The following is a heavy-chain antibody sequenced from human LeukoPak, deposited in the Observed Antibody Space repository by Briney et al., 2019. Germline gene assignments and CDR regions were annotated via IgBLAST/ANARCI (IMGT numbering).Heavy chain of an antibody. Sequence: TSVKVSCKASGYTFTRYDINWVRQATGQGLEWMGWISAYNGNTNYAQKLQGRVTMTTDTSTSTAYMELRSLRSDDTAVYYCARGVGFFFDYWGQGTLVTVSS. CDR1: GYTFTRYD. CDR2: ISAYNGNT. V-gene: IGHV1-18*01. J-gene: IGHJ4*02. CDR3: ARGVGFFFDY. D-gene: IGHD3-3*01.